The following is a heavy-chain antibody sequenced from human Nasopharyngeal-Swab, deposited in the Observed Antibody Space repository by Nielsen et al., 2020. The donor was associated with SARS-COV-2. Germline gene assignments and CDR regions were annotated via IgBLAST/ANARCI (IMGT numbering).Heavy chain of an antibody. CDR1: GFTFRNYG. Sequence: GESLKISCAASGFTFRNYGMHWVRQAPGKGLEWVANIWYDGTNKYYADSVKGRFTISRDNPENSLFLEMTSLRAEDTAVYYCARDSSGWYPELDYWGQGTLVTVSS. CDR2: IWYDGTNK. V-gene: IGHV3-33*08. D-gene: IGHD6-19*01. CDR3: ARDSSGWYPELDY. J-gene: IGHJ4*02.